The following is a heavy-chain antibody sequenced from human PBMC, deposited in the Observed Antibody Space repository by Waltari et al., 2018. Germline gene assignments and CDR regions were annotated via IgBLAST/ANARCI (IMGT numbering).Heavy chain of an antibody. D-gene: IGHD3-3*01. CDR3: ARGRPGVLRFLEWIYKFDP. Sequence: QVQLQQWGAGLLKPSETLSLTCAVYGGSFSGYYWSWIRQPPGKGLEWIGEINHSGSTNYNPSLKSRVTISVDTSKNQFSLKLSSVTAADTAVYYCARGRPGVLRFLEWIYKFDPWGQGTLVTVSS. V-gene: IGHV4-34*01. CDR2: INHSGST. CDR1: GGSFSGYY. J-gene: IGHJ5*02.